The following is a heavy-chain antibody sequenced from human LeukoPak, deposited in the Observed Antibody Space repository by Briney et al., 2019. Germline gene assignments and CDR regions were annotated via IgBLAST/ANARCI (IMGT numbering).Heavy chain of an antibody. D-gene: IGHD6-6*01. CDR3: ARSSEYYYGMDV. CDR1: GGTFSSYA. CDR2: IIPIFGTA. Sequence: SVKVSCKASGGTFSSYAISLVRQAPGQGLEWMGGIIPIFGTANYAQKFQGRVTITADESTSTAYMELSSLRSEDTAVYYCARSSEYYYGMDVWGQGTTVTVSS. V-gene: IGHV1-69*13. J-gene: IGHJ6*02.